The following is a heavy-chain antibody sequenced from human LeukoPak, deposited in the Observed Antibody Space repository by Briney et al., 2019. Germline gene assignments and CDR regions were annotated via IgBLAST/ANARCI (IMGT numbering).Heavy chain of an antibody. CDR2: MNPNSGNT. CDR3: ARGGGNIVGDAYYFDY. J-gene: IGHJ4*02. Sequence: ASVKVSCKASGYTFTSYDINWVRQATGQGLEWMGWMNPNSGNTGYAQKFQGRVTMTRNTSISTAYMELSSLRSEDTAVYYCARGGGNIVGDAYYFDYWGQGTLVTVSS. CDR1: GYTFTSYD. V-gene: IGHV1-8*01. D-gene: IGHD1-26*01.